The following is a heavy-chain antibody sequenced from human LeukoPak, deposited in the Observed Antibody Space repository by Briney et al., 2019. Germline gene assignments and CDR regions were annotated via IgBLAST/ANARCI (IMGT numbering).Heavy chain of an antibody. CDR2: ISSSSSYI. D-gene: IGHD2-15*01. J-gene: IGHJ6*04. CDR1: GLTFSSYS. CDR3: ARDSRYCSGGSCYGMDV. V-gene: IGHV3-21*01. Sequence: GGSLRLSCAASGLTFSSYSMNWVRQAPGKGLEWVSSISSSSSYIYYADSVKGRFTISRDNAKNPLYLQMNSLRAEDTAVYYCARDSRYCSGGSCYGMDVWGKGTTVTVSS.